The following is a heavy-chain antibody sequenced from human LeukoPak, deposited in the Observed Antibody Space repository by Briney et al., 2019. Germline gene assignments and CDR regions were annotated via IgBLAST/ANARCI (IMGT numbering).Heavy chain of an antibody. D-gene: IGHD4-17*01. CDR1: GGSISSYY. Sequence: SETLSLTCTVSGGSISSYYWSWIRQPPGKGLEWIGDIYYSGSTNYNPSLKSRVTISVDTSKNQFSLKLSSVTAADTAVYYCARGDYGDLPTDYWGQGTLVTVSS. J-gene: IGHJ4*02. CDR2: IYYSGST. CDR3: ARGDYGDLPTDY. V-gene: IGHV4-59*01.